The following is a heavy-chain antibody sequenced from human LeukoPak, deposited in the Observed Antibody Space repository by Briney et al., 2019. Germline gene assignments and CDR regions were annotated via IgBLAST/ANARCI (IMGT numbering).Heavy chain of an antibody. D-gene: IGHD3-10*01. Sequence: RPSETLSLTCTVSGGSISSYYWSWIRQPAGKGLEWIGRIYKSGSTNYNPSLKSRVTMSVDTSKNQFSLKLSSVTAADTAVYYCAGEDYYGSGTYPKNFDYWGQGTLVTVSS. CDR2: IYKSGST. CDR1: GGSISSYY. V-gene: IGHV4-4*07. CDR3: AGEDYYGSGTYPKNFDY. J-gene: IGHJ4*02.